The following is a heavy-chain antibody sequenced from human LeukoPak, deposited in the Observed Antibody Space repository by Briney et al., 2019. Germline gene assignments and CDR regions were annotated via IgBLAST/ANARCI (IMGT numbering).Heavy chain of an antibody. CDR2: ITHSGRI. D-gene: IGHD4-17*01. CDR3: ATIYGDYSDFDS. J-gene: IGHJ4*02. CDR1: GASFSSSY. Sequence: SETLSLTCAVYGASFSSSYWSWIRQPPGKGLEWIGEITHSGRINHNPSLKSRVTISVDTSMNQFSLKLTSVTAEDTAVYYCATIYGDYSDFDSWGQGTLVTVSS. V-gene: IGHV4-34*01.